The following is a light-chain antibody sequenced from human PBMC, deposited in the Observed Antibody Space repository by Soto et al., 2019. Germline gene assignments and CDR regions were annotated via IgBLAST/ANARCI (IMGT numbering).Light chain of an antibody. J-gene: IGLJ2*01. CDR3: QSSDNSNSYVV. CDR2: KDT. CDR1: ALPKKY. Sequence: SYELTQPPSVSVSPGQTASINCSGDALPKKYAYWYQQKPGQAPVLVMYKDTVRSSGISERFSASSSGTTVTLTISGVQAEDEADYYCQSSDNSNSYVVFGGGTKLTVL. V-gene: IGLV3-25*03.